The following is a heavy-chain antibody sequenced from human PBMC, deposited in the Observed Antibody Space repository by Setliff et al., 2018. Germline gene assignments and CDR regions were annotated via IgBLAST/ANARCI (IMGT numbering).Heavy chain of an antibody. Sequence: GESLKISCAASGFTFSTFAMTWVRQAPGKRLEWVSTISGTGGNTHYADSVQGRFVISRDNSMNTLYLQMNRLRAEDTAVFYCVKGSDPYYFYYMDVCGKGTTVTVSS. CDR3: VKGSDPYYFYYMDV. CDR1: GFTFSTFA. V-gene: IGHV3-23*01. CDR2: ISGTGGNT. J-gene: IGHJ6*03. D-gene: IGHD2-21*02.